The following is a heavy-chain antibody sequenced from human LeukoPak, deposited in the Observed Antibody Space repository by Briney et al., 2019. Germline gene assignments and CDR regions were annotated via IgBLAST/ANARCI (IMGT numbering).Heavy chain of an antibody. Sequence: SVKVSCXASGGTFSSYTISWVRQASGQGLEWMGGIIPNRGIAICAEKFEGRVTITADKSTSTAYMELSSLRSEDTAVYYCASEDYYDFWSGYYGDYWGQGTLVTVSS. CDR1: GGTFSSYT. D-gene: IGHD3-3*01. CDR3: ASEDYYDFWSGYYGDY. CDR2: IIPNRGIA. J-gene: IGHJ4*02. V-gene: IGHV1-69*10.